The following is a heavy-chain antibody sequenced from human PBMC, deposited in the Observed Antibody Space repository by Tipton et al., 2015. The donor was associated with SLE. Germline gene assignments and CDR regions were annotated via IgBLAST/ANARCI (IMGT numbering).Heavy chain of an antibody. J-gene: IGHJ4*02. Sequence: TLSLTCTVSGVYINSHYWSWIRQSPGKGLEWIGYMYYSGSLNYNPSLKSRVTISIDTSTSQFSLKVRSVTAADTAIYYCARLAYGDDSAYWGQGTLVTVSS. D-gene: IGHD4-17*01. CDR3: ARLAYGDDSAY. V-gene: IGHV4-59*11. CDR1: GVYINSHY. CDR2: MYYSGSL.